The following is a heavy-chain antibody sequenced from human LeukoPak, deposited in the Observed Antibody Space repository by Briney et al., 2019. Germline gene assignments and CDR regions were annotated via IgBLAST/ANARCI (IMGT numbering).Heavy chain of an antibody. CDR1: GGTFSSYA. J-gene: IGHJ6*04. CDR2: IIPIFGTA. Sequence: ASVKVSCKASGGTFSSYAISWVRQAPGQGLEWMGGIIPIFGTANYAQKFQGRVTITADKSTSTAYMELSSLRSEGTAVYYCARGPRTTGTTYYYYGMDVWGKGTTVTVSS. V-gene: IGHV1-69*06. D-gene: IGHD1-1*01. CDR3: ARGPRTTGTTYYYYGMDV.